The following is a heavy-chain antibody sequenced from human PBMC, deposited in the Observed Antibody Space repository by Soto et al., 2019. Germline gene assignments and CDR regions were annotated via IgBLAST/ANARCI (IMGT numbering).Heavy chain of an antibody. V-gene: IGHV1-3*01. D-gene: IGHD3-22*01. CDR3: ARDMGYYYDSSGYGWFDP. Sequence: QVQLVQSGAEVKKPGASVKVSCKASGYTFTSYAMHWVRQAPGQRLERMGWINAGNGNTKYSQKFQGRVTITRDTSASTAYMELSSLRSEDTAVYYCARDMGYYYDSSGYGWFDPWGQGTLVTVSS. CDR1: GYTFTSYA. J-gene: IGHJ5*02. CDR2: INAGNGNT.